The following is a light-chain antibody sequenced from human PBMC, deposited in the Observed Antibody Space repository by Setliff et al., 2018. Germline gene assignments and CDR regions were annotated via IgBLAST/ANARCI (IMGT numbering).Light chain of an antibody. CDR2: EVS. V-gene: IGLV2-14*01. CDR3: SSYTRSTTWV. Sequence: QSVLTQPASVSGSPGQSITISCTRTSRDIGSYSFVSWSQQHPGKAPKLMIYEVSSRPSGVSNRFSGSKSGNTASLTISGLQAEDEADYYCSSYTRSTTWVFGGGTKVTVL. J-gene: IGLJ3*02. CDR1: SRDIGSYSF.